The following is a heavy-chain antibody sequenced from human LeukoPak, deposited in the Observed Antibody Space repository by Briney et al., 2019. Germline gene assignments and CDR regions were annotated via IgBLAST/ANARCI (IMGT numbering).Heavy chain of an antibody. CDR2: IYHSGST. J-gene: IGHJ3*02. CDR3: ARGVPPDDAFDI. V-gene: IGHV4-38-2*01. D-gene: IGHD3-10*01. Sequence: SETLSLTCAVSGYSISSGYYWGWIRPPPGKGLEWIGSIYHSGSTYYNPSLKSRVTISVDTSKNQFSLKLSSVTAADTAVYYCARGVPPDDAFDIWGQGTMVTVSS. CDR1: GYSISSGYY.